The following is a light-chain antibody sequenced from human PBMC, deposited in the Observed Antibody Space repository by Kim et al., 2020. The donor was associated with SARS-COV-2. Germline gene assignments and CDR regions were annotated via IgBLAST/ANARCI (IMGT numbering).Light chain of an antibody. CDR1: KLGDKY. V-gene: IGLV3-1*01. CDR3: QAWDSSLYV. J-gene: IGLJ1*01. Sequence: VSPGQTASITCSGDKLGDKYACWYQQKPGQSPVLVIYQDSKRPSGIPERFSGSNSGNTATLTISGTQAMDEADYYCQAWDSSLYVFGTGTKVTVL. CDR2: QDS.